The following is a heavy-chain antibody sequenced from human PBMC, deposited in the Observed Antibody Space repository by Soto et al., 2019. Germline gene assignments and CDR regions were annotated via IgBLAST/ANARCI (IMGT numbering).Heavy chain of an antibody. J-gene: IGHJ4*02. CDR2: ISYDGSNK. Sequence: QVQLMESGGGVVQPGRSLRLSCAASGFTFSSYAMHWVRQAPGKGLEWVAVISYDGSNKYYADSVKGRFTISRDNSKNTLYLQMSSLRAEDTAVYYCAGGDCSGGSCYPPDYWGQGTLVTVSS. V-gene: IGHV3-30-3*01. CDR3: AGGDCSGGSCYPPDY. CDR1: GFTFSSYA. D-gene: IGHD2-15*01.